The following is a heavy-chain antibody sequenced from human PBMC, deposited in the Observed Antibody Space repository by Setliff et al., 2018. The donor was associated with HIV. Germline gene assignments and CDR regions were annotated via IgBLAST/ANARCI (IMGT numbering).Heavy chain of an antibody. J-gene: IGHJ4*02. CDR1: GSPFSNYG. Sequence: SVKVSCKASGSPFSNYGISWVRQAPGLGLEWMGWISGYNGKTDFAQKFQDRVIVTTDTSTNTVYMEVMRLTSDDTAVYFCAREGVATPDEEGYYFDQWGQGTLVTVSS. CDR2: ISGYNGKT. V-gene: IGHV1-18*01. CDR3: AREGVATPDEEGYYFDQ.